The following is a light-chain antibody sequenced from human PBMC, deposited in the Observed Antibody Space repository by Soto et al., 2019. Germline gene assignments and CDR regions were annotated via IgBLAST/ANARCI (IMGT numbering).Light chain of an antibody. CDR3: QQRYNWPIT. CDR1: QRVSGY. CDR2: ADS. V-gene: IGKV3-11*01. J-gene: IGKJ5*01. Sequence: EIVFTQSPATLSLSPGETATLSCSPRQRVSGYIGWYQQKPAQAPPLLLYADSTRAPGIPATFSGSGSATAFTLPTISLEPEDFSVYYCQQRYNWPITFGQGTRLEIK.